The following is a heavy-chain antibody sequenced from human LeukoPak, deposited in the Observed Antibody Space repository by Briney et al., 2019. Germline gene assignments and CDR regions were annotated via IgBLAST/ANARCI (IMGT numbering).Heavy chain of an antibody. V-gene: IGHV3-23*01. D-gene: IGHD3-22*01. Sequence: PGGSLRLSCVASGFIFSTYAMSWVRQAPGKGLEWVSAIGGSGGSTPYADSVKGRFTISRDNSKNTLYLQMNSLRAEDTAVYYCEKEKYDSSGSDAFDIWGQGTMVTVSS. J-gene: IGHJ3*02. CDR1: GFIFSTYA. CDR2: IGGSGGST. CDR3: EKEKYDSSGSDAFDI.